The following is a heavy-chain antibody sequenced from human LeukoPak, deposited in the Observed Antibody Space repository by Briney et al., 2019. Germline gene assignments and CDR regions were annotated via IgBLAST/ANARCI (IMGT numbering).Heavy chain of an antibody. D-gene: IGHD3-22*01. CDR2: ISYDGSHK. CDR1: GFTFSSYA. Sequence: GGSLRLSCAASGFTFSSYAMHWVRQAPGKGLEWVALISYDGSHKYYADSVKGRFTISRDNSKNTLYLQMNSLRAEDTAVYYCARDLGQYYDTSDNWFDPWGQGTLVTVSS. CDR3: ARDLGQYYDTSDNWFDP. J-gene: IGHJ5*02. V-gene: IGHV3-30*04.